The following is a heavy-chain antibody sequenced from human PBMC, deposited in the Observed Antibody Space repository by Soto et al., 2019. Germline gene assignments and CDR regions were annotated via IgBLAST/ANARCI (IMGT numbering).Heavy chain of an antibody. CDR3: ATILRIAAAANWFDP. D-gene: IGHD6-13*01. CDR2: FDPEDGET. CDR1: GYTLTELS. Sequence: ASVKVSCKVSGYTLTELSMHWVRQAPGKGLEWMGGFDPEDGETIYAQKFQGRVTMTEDTSTDTAYMELSSLRSEDTAVYYCATILRIAAAANWFDPWGQGTLVTVS. J-gene: IGHJ5*02. V-gene: IGHV1-24*01.